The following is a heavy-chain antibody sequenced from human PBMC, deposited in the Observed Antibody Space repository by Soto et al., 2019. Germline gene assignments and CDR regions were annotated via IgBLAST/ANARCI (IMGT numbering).Heavy chain of an antibody. Sequence: QVQLVQSGAEVKKPGASVKFSCKASGYTFTSYAMHWVRQAPGQRLEWMGWINAGNGNTKYSQKFQGRVTITRDTSVSTAYMELSSLRSEDTAVYYCARVGCSSTSCYLLPFDYWGQGTLVTVSS. D-gene: IGHD2-2*01. V-gene: IGHV1-3*01. CDR2: INAGNGNT. J-gene: IGHJ4*02. CDR3: ARVGCSSTSCYLLPFDY. CDR1: GYTFTSYA.